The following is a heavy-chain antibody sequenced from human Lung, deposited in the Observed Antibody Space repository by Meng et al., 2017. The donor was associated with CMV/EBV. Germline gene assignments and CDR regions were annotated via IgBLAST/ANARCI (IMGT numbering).Heavy chain of an antibody. V-gene: IGHV3-23*01. CDR3: AKGAAAAGFDP. J-gene: IGHJ5*02. CDR2: ISGSGGST. D-gene: IGHD6-13*01. CDR1: GFTFNSYA. Sequence: GGSXRLXCAASGFTFNSYAMSWVRQAPGKGLEWVSAISGSGGSTYYADSVKGRFTISRDNSKNTLYLQMNSLRAEDTAVYYCAKGAAAAGFDPWGQGTLVTVSS.